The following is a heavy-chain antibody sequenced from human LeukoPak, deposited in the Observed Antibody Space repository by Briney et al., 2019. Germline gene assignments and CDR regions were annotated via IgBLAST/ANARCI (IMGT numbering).Heavy chain of an antibody. CDR1: GFTFSSYG. J-gene: IGHJ6*04. CDR2: IRYDGSNK. Sequence: SWGSLRLSCAASGFTFSSYGMHWVRQAPGKGLEWVAFIRYDGSNKYYADSEKGRFTISRDNSKNTLYLQMNSLRAEDTAVYFCAKSTRAVMAMMDVWGKGTTVTVSS. V-gene: IGHV3-30*02. CDR3: AKSTRAVMAMMDV. D-gene: IGHD3-16*01.